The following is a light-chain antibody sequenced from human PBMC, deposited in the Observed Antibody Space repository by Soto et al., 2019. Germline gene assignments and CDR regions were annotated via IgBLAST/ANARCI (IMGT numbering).Light chain of an antibody. CDR3: QQSHSIPLT. Sequence: DIQMTQSPSSLSASVGDRVTITCRAGQSISSDLNWYQQKPGKAPKVLIYGASSLQSGVPSRFSGSGFGTDFTLTISSLQPEDFATYYCQQSHSIPLTFGGGTKVEIK. J-gene: IGKJ4*01. CDR1: QSISSD. V-gene: IGKV1-39*01. CDR2: GAS.